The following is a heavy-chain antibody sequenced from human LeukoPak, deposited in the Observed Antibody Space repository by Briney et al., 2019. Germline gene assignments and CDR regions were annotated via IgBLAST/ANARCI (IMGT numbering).Heavy chain of an antibody. J-gene: IGHJ4*02. Sequence: PSETLSLTCAVYGGSFSGYYWSWIRQPPGKGLEWIGEINHSGSTNYNPSLKSRVTISVDTSKNQFSLKLSSVTAADTAVYYCARGDRYCSSTSWYTPNFDYWGQGTLVTVSS. D-gene: IGHD2-2*02. V-gene: IGHV4-34*01. CDR3: ARGDRYCSSTSWYTPNFDY. CDR1: GGSFSGYY. CDR2: INHSGST.